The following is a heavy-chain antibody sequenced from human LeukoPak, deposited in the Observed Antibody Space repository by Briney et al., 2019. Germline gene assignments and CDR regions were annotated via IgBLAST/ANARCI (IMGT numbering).Heavy chain of an antibody. CDR1: GFTFSSYA. CDR3: AKDPYSSCWYFWFDP. CDR2: ISGSGGST. D-gene: IGHD6-13*01. V-gene: IGHV3-23*01. Sequence: PGGSLRLSCAASGFTFSSYAMSWVRQAPGKGREWVSAISGSGGSTYYADSVKGRFTISRDNSRNTLYLQMNSLRAEDTAVYYCAKDPYSSCWYFWFDPWGQGTLVTVSS. J-gene: IGHJ5*02.